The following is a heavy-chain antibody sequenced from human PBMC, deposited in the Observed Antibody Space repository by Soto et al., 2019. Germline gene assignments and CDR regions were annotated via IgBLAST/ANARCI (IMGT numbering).Heavy chain of an antibody. J-gene: IGHJ4*02. D-gene: IGHD4-17*01. CDR2: ISYSGTT. Sequence: QVQLQESGPGLLKPSQTLSLTCTVSGGSISSGNYYWSWIRQPPGKGLEWIGFISYSGTTHYSASLRSRVSISVDTSKNPFSLDLSSVTAADTAVYYCATLGTPVTGLYYFDYWGQGTLVTVSS. CDR3: ATLGTPVTGLYYFDY. V-gene: IGHV4-30-4*01. CDR1: GGSISSGNYY.